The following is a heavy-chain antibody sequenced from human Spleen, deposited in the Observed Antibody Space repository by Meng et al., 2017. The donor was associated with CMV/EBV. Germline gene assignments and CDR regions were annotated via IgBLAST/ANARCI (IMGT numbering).Heavy chain of an antibody. J-gene: IGHJ6*02. D-gene: IGHD6-19*01. Sequence: GESLKISCAASGFTFSSYAMHWVRQAPGKGLEWVAVISYDGSNKYYADSVKGRFTISRDNSKNTLYLQMNSLRAEDTAVYYCARGFNGWYYYYGMDVWGQGTTVTVSS. V-gene: IGHV3-30-3*01. CDR3: ARGFNGWYYYYGMDV. CDR2: ISYDGSNK. CDR1: GFTFSSYA.